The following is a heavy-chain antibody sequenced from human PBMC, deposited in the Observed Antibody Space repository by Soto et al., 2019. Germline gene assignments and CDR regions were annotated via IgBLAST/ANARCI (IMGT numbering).Heavy chain of an antibody. CDR3: VRRHVSATGIDWFDP. J-gene: IGHJ5*02. CDR1: GYTFTSYG. V-gene: IGHV1-3*01. CDR2: INAANGDT. Sequence: ASVKVSCKASGYTFTSYGIHWVRQAPGQRLEWMGWINAANGDTKYSPKFQGRVTITRDTSASTAYLELSSLRSEDTAVYYCVRRHVSATGIDWFDPWGQGTLVTVSS. D-gene: IGHD6-13*01.